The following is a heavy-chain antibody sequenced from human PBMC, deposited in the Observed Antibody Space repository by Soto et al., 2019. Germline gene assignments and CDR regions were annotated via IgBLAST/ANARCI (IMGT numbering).Heavy chain of an antibody. Sequence: EVQLLESGGGLVQPGGSLRLSCAASGFTFSSYAMSWVRQAPGKGLEWVSAISGSGGSTYYADSVKGRFTISRDNSKNTLYLQMNSLRVEDTAVYYCAKDLVTAAAGVDYFDYWGQGTLVTVSS. D-gene: IGHD6-13*01. V-gene: IGHV3-23*01. CDR3: AKDLVTAAAGVDYFDY. CDR1: GFTFSSYA. J-gene: IGHJ4*02. CDR2: ISGSGGST.